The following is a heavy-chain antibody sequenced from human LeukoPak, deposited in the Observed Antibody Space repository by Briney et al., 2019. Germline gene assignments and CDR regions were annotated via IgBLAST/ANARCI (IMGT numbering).Heavy chain of an antibody. J-gene: IGHJ4*02. D-gene: IGHD2-15*01. Sequence: PGGSLRLSCAASGFTFSSYAMSSVRHAPGEGLEWVSAISGSGGSTYYADSVRGGFAISGDNSKNTLYLQMNSLRAEDTAVYYCAKVRDIVVVVATKEFDYWGQGTLVTVSS. CDR1: GFTFSSYA. CDR3: AKVRDIVVVVATKEFDY. CDR2: ISGSGGST. V-gene: IGHV3-23*01.